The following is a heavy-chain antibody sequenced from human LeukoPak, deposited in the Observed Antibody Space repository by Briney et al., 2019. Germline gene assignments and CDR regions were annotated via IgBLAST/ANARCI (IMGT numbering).Heavy chain of an antibody. CDR2: INHSGST. J-gene: IGHJ5*02. D-gene: IGHD6-6*01. V-gene: IGHV4-34*01. CDR1: GGSFSGYY. CDR3: ARKSIAARRSAFDP. Sequence: SETLSPTCAVYGGSFSGYYWSWIRQPPGKGLEWIGEINHSGSTNYNPSLKSRVTISVDTSKDQFSLKLSSVTAADTAAYYCARKSIAARRSAFDPWGQGTLVTVSS.